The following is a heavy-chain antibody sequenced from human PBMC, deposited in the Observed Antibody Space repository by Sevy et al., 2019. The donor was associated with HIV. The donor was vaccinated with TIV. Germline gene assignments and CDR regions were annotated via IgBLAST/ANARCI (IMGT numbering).Heavy chain of an antibody. CDR2: IYYSGST. V-gene: IGHV4-30-4*01. CDR3: ARDSMTTVTHGYYYDYGMDV. CDR1: GGSISSGDYY. Sequence: SETLSLTCTVSGGSISSGDYYWSWIRQPPGKGLEWIGYIYYSGSTYYNPSLKSRVTISVDTSKNQLSLKLSSVTAADTAVYYCARDSMTTVTHGYYYDYGMDVWGQGTTVTVSS. J-gene: IGHJ6*02. D-gene: IGHD4-17*01.